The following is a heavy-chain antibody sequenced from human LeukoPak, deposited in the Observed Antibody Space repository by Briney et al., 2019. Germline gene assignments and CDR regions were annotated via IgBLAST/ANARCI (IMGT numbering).Heavy chain of an antibody. CDR2: ILNDGNDK. Sequence: PGGSLSLPCEASGFPFSSYGMHWVRQAPGKGLEGVAGILNDGNDKYYADSVKGRFIISRDNPKNTLYLQMNSLRAEDTAVYYCARDNSGSFSFVDYWGQGTLVTVSS. V-gene: IGHV3-33*01. D-gene: IGHD3-10*01. CDR1: GFPFSSYG. CDR3: ARDNSGSFSFVDY. J-gene: IGHJ4*02.